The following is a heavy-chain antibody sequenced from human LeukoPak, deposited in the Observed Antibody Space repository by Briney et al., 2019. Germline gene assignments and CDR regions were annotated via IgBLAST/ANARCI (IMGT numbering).Heavy chain of an antibody. J-gene: IGHJ4*02. D-gene: IGHD6-19*01. Sequence: GGSLRLSCAASGFTFSSYSMNWVRQAPGKGLEWVSYISSSSSTIYYADSVKGRFTISRDNAKNSLYLQMNSLRAEDTAVYYCARGKQWLAARFDYWDQGTLVTVSS. CDR1: GFTFSSYS. V-gene: IGHV3-48*01. CDR3: ARGKQWLAARFDY. CDR2: ISSSSSTI.